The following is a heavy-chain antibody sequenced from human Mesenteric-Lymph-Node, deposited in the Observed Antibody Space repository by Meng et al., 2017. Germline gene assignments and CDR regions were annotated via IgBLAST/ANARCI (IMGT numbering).Heavy chain of an antibody. D-gene: IGHD3-9*01. V-gene: IGHV4-4*02. Sequence: QVDRPASGPGLGKPSGTLSLTCAVSGDSISSSHWWSWVRQPPGKGLEWIGEIYHSGSTHYNPSLRSRVTISVDKSQHQFSLKLGSVTAADTAVYYCATIKYFGDDNSLEYWGQGILVTVSS. J-gene: IGHJ4*02. CDR2: IYHSGST. CDR3: ATIKYFGDDNSLEY. CDR1: GDSISSSHW.